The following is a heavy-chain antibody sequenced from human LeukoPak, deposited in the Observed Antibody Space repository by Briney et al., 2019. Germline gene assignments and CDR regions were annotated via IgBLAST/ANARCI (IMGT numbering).Heavy chain of an antibody. CDR3: ARGMTTVTTPDY. CDR1: GYSITSGYY. Sequence: SETLSLTCAVSGYSITSGYYWAWIRQPPGKGLEWIGSVYHSGSTSYNPSLKSRLTISVDMSKNQFSLKLNSVTAADTAVYYCARGMTTVTTPDYWGQGTLVTVSS. CDR2: VYHSGST. D-gene: IGHD4-17*01. J-gene: IGHJ4*02. V-gene: IGHV4-38-2*01.